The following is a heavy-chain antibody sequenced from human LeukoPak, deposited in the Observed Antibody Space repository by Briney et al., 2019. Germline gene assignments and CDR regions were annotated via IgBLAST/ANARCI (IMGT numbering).Heavy chain of an antibody. J-gene: IGHJ3*02. CDR3: ARDAGPYCGGDCYYAFDI. CDR2: ISSSSSTI. D-gene: IGHD2-21*01. CDR1: GFTFSSYS. Sequence: GGSLRLSCAASGFTFSSYSMNWVRQAPGKGREWVSYISSSSSTIYYADSVKGRFTISRDNAKNSLYLQVNSLRAEDTAVYYCARDAGPYCGGDCYYAFDIWGQGTMVTVSS. V-gene: IGHV3-48*01.